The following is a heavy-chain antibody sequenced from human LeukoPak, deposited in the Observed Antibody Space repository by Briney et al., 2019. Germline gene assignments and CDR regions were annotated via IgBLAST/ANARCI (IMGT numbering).Heavy chain of an antibody. CDR1: GFTFSSDS. D-gene: IGHD6-13*01. J-gene: IGHJ4*02. Sequence: GGSLRLSCAASGFTFSSDSMTWVRQAPGKGLEWVAVIWYDGSNKYYADSVKGRFTISRDNSKNTLYLQMNSLRAEDTAVYYCAKGESIAAAGPLDYWGQGTLVTVSS. CDR3: AKGESIAAAGPLDY. CDR2: IWYDGSNK. V-gene: IGHV3-33*06.